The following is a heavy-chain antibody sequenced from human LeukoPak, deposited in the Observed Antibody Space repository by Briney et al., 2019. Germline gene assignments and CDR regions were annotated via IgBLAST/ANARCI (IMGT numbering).Heavy chain of an antibody. CDR2: IRYDETNE. D-gene: IGHD6-25*01. J-gene: IGHJ6*03. CDR1: GFNFNTYG. CDR3: AKDSRAALVGPYYMDV. V-gene: IGHV3-30*02. Sequence: PGRSLRLSCAASGFNFNTYGMYWVRQASGKGLEWVAFIRYDETNEYYADSVKGRFTISRDNSKNTLYLQMNSLRTEDTAVYYCAKDSRAALVGPYYMDVWGKGTTVTISS.